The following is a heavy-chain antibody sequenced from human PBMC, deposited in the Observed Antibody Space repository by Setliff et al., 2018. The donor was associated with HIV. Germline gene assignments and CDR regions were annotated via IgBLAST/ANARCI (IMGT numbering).Heavy chain of an antibody. CDR3: ARRPIKGYGPFDS. Sequence: ASVKVSCKASGYTFSGYHMYWVRQAPGQGLEWMGRINPDSGDTKYTQKFEGRVTMTSDTSISTVYMELSSLRSDDTAVYYCARRPIKGYGPFDSWGPGTLVTAPQ. CDR2: INPDSGDT. CDR1: GYTFSGYH. D-gene: IGHD2-15*01. V-gene: IGHV1-2*06. J-gene: IGHJ4*02.